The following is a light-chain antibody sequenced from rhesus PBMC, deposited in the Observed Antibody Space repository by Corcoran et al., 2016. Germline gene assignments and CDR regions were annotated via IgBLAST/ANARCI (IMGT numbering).Light chain of an antibody. CDR2: GAS. V-gene: IGKV3S9*01. CDR3: QQYNNWNS. Sequence: EIVMTQSPATLSLSPGERATLSCRASQSVSSYVAWYQQKPEQAPRLLIYGASSRATGIPDRFNGSGSGTDFTLIISSLEPEDVGVYYCQQYNNWNSFGQGTKVEIK. J-gene: IGKJ2*01. CDR1: QSVSSY.